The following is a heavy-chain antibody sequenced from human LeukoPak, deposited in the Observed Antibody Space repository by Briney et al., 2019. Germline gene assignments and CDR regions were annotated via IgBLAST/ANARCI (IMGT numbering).Heavy chain of an antibody. V-gene: IGHV3-20*04. CDR1: GSIFAVYG. CDR2: IVWEGGST. D-gene: IGHD6-13*01. CDR3: ARDLKRLAAVQPPEFDY. Sequence: GRSLRLSCAAYGSIFAVYGMSCVRQPPGGGLEWDPGIVWEGGSTGYGDSVEGRFTISRDNAKNSLYLQMNGLRAEDTALYYCARDLKRLAAVQPPEFDYRGQGTLVTVSS. J-gene: IGHJ4*02.